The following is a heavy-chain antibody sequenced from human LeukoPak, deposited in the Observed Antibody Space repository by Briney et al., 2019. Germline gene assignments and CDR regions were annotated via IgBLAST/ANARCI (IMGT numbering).Heavy chain of an antibody. CDR3: AKFGRYDSSGSNYYYYGMDV. CDR2: IIPIFGTA. D-gene: IGHD3-22*01. Sequence: GASVKVSCKASGGTFSSYAISWVRQAPGQGLEWMGGIIPIFGTANYAQKFQGRVTITADESTSTAYMELSSLRSEDTAVYYCAKFGRYDSSGSNYYYYGMDVRGQGTTVTVSS. CDR1: GGTFSSYA. J-gene: IGHJ6*02. V-gene: IGHV1-69*01.